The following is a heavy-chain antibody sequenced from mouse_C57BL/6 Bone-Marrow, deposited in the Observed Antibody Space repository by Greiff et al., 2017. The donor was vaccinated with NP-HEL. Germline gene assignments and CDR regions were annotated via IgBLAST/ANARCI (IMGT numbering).Heavy chain of an antibody. CDR2: ISGGGGNT. CDR1: GFTFSSYT. D-gene: IGHD2-2*01. Sequence: EVQRVESGGGLVKPGGSLKLSCAASGFTFSSYTMSWVRQTPEKRLEWVATISGGGGNTYYPDSVKGRFTISRDNAKTTLYLQMSSLRSEDTALYYCARRLSLYYFDYWGQGTTLTVSS. V-gene: IGHV5-9*01. CDR3: ARRLSLYYFDY. J-gene: IGHJ2*01.